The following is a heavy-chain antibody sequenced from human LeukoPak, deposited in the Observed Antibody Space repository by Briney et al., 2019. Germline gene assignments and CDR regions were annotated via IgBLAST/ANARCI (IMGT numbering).Heavy chain of an antibody. Sequence: GASVKLSCKASGGTFCSYAISWVRQAPGQGLEWMGGSIPIFVTANYAQKFQGRVTITADESTSTAYMELSSLRSEDTAVYYCARPLDGRITMNPGAFDIWRQGTMVTVSS. J-gene: IGHJ3*02. CDR3: ARPLDGRITMNPGAFDI. D-gene: IGHD3-22*01. CDR1: GGTFCSYA. CDR2: SIPIFVTA. V-gene: IGHV1-69*13.